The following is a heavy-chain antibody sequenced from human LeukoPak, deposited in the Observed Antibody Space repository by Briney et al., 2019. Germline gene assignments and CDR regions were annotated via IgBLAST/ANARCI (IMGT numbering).Heavy chain of an antibody. CDR2: IKQDGSEK. CDR1: GFTFSRYY. D-gene: IGHD1-26*01. V-gene: IGHV3-7*01. CDR3: VRWIASGSGIYWYFDV. J-gene: IGHJ2*01. Sequence: GGSLRLSCAAPGFTFSRYYMTWVRQAPGKGLEWVANIKQDGSEKFYVDSVKGRFTISRDNAKNSLFLQMNSLRAEDTAVYYCVRWIASGSGIYWYFDVWGRGTLVTVSS.